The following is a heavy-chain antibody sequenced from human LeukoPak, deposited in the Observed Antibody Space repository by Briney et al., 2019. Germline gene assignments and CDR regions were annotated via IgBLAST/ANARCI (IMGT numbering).Heavy chain of an antibody. V-gene: IGHV3-30*02. J-gene: IGHJ4*02. CDR2: IRYDGSNQ. Sequence: GGSLRLSCAASGFTFSSYAMHWVRQAPGKGLEWVAFIRYDGSNQYYADSVKGRFTISRDNSKNTLYLQMNSLRAEDTAVYYCAKSYLWFGELSHFDYWGQGTLVTVPS. CDR3: AKSYLWFGELSHFDY. D-gene: IGHD3-10*01. CDR1: GFTFSSYA.